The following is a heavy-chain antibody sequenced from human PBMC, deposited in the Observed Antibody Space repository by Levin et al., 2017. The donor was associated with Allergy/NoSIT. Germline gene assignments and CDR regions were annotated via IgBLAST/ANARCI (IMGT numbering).Heavy chain of an antibody. V-gene: IGHV4-31*03. CDR2: IYYSGST. D-gene: IGHD3-9*01. J-gene: IGHJ6*03. CDR3: ARDFKERSRDILTGYDYYYYYMDV. Sequence: PSETLSLTCTVSGGSISSGGYYWSWIRQHPGKGLEWIGYIYYSGSTYYNPSLKSRVTISVDTSKNQFSLKLSSVTAADTAVYYCARDFKERSRDILTGYDYYYYYMDVWGKGTTVTVSS. CDR1: GGSISSGGYY.